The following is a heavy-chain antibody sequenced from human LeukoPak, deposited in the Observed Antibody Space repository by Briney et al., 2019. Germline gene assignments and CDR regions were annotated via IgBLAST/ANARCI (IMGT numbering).Heavy chain of an antibody. Sequence: PSETLSLTCTVSGGSISSYYWSWIRQPPGKGLERIAYIYYSGSTNYNPSLKSRVTISVDTSKNQFSLRLSSVTAADTAVYYCAREEGSDYYYPFGYWGQGTLVTVSS. CDR1: GGSISSYY. CDR2: IYYSGST. CDR3: AREEGSDYYYPFGY. V-gene: IGHV4-59*01. D-gene: IGHD3-22*01. J-gene: IGHJ4*02.